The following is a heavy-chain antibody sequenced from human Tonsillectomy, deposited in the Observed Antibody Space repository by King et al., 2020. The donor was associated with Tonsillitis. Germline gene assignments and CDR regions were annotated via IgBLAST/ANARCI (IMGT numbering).Heavy chain of an antibody. D-gene: IGHD5-24*01. Sequence: VQLVESGAEVKETGESLKISCQGSGYSFSDHWIAWVRQMPGRGLEWMGVIYPGDSDLRYSPSFEGLVTISVDKSINSAYLQWSSLRTSDTAIYFCARARIGRGNGWSANYFYSDIDFWGQGTTVTVS. CDR3: ARARIGRGNGWSANYFYSDIDF. CDR2: IYPGDSDL. V-gene: IGHV5-51*01. CDR1: GYSFSDHW. J-gene: IGHJ6*02.